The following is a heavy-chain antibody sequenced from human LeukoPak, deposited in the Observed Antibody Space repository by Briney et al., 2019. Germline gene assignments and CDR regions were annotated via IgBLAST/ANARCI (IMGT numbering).Heavy chain of an antibody. D-gene: IGHD4-23*01. CDR1: GGTFSSYA. CDR3: ARGGGGRGGNSYYYYYYMDV. V-gene: IGHV1-69*06. J-gene: IGHJ6*03. CDR2: IIPIFGTA. Sequence: SVKVSCKASGGTFSSYAISWVRQAPGQGLEWMGGIIPIFGTANYAQKFQGRVTITADKSTSTAYMELSSLRSEDTTVYYCARGGGGRGGNSYYYYYYMDVWGKGTTVTVSS.